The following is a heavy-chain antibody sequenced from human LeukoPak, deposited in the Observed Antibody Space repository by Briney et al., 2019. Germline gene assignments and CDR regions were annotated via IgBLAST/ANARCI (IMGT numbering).Heavy chain of an antibody. D-gene: IGHD6-19*01. J-gene: IGHJ6*03. CDR1: GYSVSSGYY. CDR2: IYYSGIT. V-gene: IGHV4-61*01. CDR3: ARLTSAWGGDFYYYYMDV. Sequence: SETLSLTCTVSGYSVSSGYYWGWIRQPPGKGLEWIGYIYYSGITNYNPSLKSRVTISVDTSKNQFSLKLSSVTAADTAVYYCARLTSAWGGDFYYYYMDVWGKGTTVTISS.